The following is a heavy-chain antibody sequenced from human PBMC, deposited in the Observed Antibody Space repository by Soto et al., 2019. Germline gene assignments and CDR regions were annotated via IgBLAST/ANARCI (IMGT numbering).Heavy chain of an antibody. CDR2: IYFTGST. J-gene: IGHJ5*02. V-gene: IGHV4-59*11. CDR3: ARGGSWFDP. Sequence: SETLSLTCTVSSGSTSPHYWSWIGQSPGKGLEWIAYIYFTGSTNYNPSLKSRVTISIDTSKNQFSLKLTSVTAADTAVYYCARGGSWFDPWGQGTLVTVSS. CDR1: SGSTSPHY.